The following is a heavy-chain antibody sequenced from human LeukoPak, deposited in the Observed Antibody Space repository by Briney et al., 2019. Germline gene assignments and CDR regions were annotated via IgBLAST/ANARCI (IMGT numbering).Heavy chain of an antibody. CDR1: GGSISSYY. CDR3: AKRGGMYPAHYFDY. CDR2: ISASGGST. Sequence: ETLSLTCTVSGGSISSYYWSWVRQAPGQGLEWVSAISASGGSTYYADSVKGRFTISRDNSKNTLYLQMNSLRAEDTAVYYCAKRGGMYPAHYFDYWGQGTLVTVSS. V-gene: IGHV3-23*01. J-gene: IGHJ4*02. D-gene: IGHD6-13*01.